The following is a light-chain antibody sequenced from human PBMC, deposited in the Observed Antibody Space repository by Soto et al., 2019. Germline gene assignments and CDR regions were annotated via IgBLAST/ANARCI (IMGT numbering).Light chain of an antibody. V-gene: IGLV2-14*01. J-gene: IGLJ1*01. CDR3: SSYTSSSTPYV. Sequence: QSVLTQPASVSGSPGQSITISCTGNSSDVGGYNYVSWYQQHPVKAPKLMIYDVTNRPSGVSDRFSGSKSGNTASLTISGLQAEDEADYYCSSYTSSSTPYVFGTGTKVTV. CDR1: SSDVGGYNY. CDR2: DVT.